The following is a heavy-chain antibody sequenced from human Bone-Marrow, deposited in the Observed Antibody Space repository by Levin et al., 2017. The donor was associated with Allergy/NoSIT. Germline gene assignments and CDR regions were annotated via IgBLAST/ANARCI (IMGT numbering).Heavy chain of an antibody. CDR3: AKPYYDFWSGYPPFDP. CDR1: GFTFSSYA. V-gene: IGHV3-23*01. CDR2: ISGSGGST. Sequence: PGGSLRLSCAASGFTFSSYAMSWVRQAPGKGLEWVSAISGSGGSTYYADSVKGRFTISRDNSKNTLYLQMNSLRAEDTAVYYCAKPYYDFWSGYPPFDPWGQGTLVTVSS. D-gene: IGHD3-3*01. J-gene: IGHJ5*02.